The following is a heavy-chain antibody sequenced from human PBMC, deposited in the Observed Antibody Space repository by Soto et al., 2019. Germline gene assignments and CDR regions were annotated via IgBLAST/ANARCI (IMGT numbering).Heavy chain of an antibody. J-gene: IGHJ4*02. V-gene: IGHV3-23*01. CDR3: AKDRLAYCGGDCAFDS. CDR2: ISGSGVNT. Sequence: PGGSLRLSCVASGFTYRNYGLSWVRQAPGKGLEWVSSISGSGVNTYYAGSVQGRFTVSRDDSKNTLYLQMNSLRAEDTAVYYCAKDRLAYCGGDCAFDSWGQGTLVTVSS. D-gene: IGHD2-21*02. CDR1: GFTYRNYG.